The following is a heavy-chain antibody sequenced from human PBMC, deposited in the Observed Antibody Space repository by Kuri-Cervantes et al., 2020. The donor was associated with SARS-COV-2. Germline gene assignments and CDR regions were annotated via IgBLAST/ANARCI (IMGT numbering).Heavy chain of an antibody. J-gene: IGHJ4*02. CDR3: ASQGHILLQWSYFDY. CDR2: IYTSGST. D-gene: IGHD2-8*01. V-gene: IGHV4-4*07. Sequence: GSLRLSCTVSGGSISSYYWSWIRQPAGKGLEWIGRIYTSGSTNYNPSLRSRVTMSVDTSKNQFSLKLSSVTAADTAVYYCASQGHILLQWSYFDYWGQGTLVTVSS. CDR1: GGSISSYY.